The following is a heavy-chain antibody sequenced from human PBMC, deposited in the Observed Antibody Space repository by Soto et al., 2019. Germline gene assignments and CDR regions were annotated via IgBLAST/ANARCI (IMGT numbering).Heavy chain of an antibody. V-gene: IGHV1-69*08. CDR3: ARGTVTLFGVVTAPDY. J-gene: IGHJ4*02. CDR2: IIPMLDRT. CDR1: GGSFNSFH. Sequence: QVQLVQSGAEVKRPGSSVKVSCKSSGGSFNSFHFNWVRQAPGQGLEWMGRIIPMLDRTQYAQMFQGRVTITADKSTSTAYMEISSPESEDTPVYYCARGTVTLFGVVTAPDYWGQGTLVTVSS. D-gene: IGHD3-3*01.